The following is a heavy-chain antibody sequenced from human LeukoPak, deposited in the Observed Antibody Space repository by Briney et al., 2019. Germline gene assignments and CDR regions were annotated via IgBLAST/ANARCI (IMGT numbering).Heavy chain of an antibody. V-gene: IGHV6-1*01. CDR2: TYYRSKWYN. J-gene: IGHJ6*02. D-gene: IGHD6-19*01. CDR3: ARSYSSGWYVSYYYGMDV. Sequence: SQTLSLTCAISGDSVSSNSAAWNWIRQSPSRGLEWLGRTYYRSKWYNDYAVSVKSRITINPDTSKNQFSLQLNPVTPEDTAVYYCARSYSSGWYVSYYYGMDVWGQGTTVTVSS. CDR1: GDSVSSNSAA.